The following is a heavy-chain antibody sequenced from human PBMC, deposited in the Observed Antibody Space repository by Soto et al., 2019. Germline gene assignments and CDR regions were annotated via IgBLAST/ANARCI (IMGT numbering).Heavy chain of an antibody. V-gene: IGHV1-69*13. Sequence: ASVKVSCKASGGTFSSYAISWVRQAPGQGLEWMGGIIPIFGTANYAQKFQGRVTITADESTSTAYMELSSLRSEDTAVYYCASHDPQTYYYDSSGLYGMDVRGQRPTVPVSS. CDR2: IIPIFGTA. J-gene: IGHJ6*02. D-gene: IGHD3-22*01. CDR3: ASHDPQTYYYDSSGLYGMDV. CDR1: GGTFSSYA.